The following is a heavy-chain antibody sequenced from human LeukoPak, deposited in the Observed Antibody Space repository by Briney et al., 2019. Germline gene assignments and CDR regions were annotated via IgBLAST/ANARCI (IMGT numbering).Heavy chain of an antibody. CDR1: GGTFSSYA. CDR3: VYGYSSGWEYFDY. V-gene: IGHV1-69*04. J-gene: IGHJ4*02. D-gene: IGHD6-19*01. Sequence: SAKVSCKASGGTFSSYAISWVRQAPGQGLEWMGRIIPIFGIANYAQKFQGRVTITADKSTSTAYMELSSLRSEDTAVYYCVYGYSSGWEYFDYWGQGTLVTVSS. CDR2: IIPIFGIA.